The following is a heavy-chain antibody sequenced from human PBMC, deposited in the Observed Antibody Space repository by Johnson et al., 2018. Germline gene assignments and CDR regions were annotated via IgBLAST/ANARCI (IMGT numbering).Heavy chain of an antibody. J-gene: IGHJ1*01. Sequence: QVQLVESGGGVVQPGRSRRLSCAASGFTFSSYAMHWVRQAPGKGLEWVAVISDDGSNKYYADSVKGRFTISRDNSKNTLYLQMNSLRAEDTAVYYCARERDYYDSSGYYSEYFQHWGQGTLVTVSS. CDR3: ARERDYYDSSGYYSEYFQH. V-gene: IGHV3-30-3*01. CDR1: GFTFSSYA. D-gene: IGHD3-22*01. CDR2: ISDDGSNK.